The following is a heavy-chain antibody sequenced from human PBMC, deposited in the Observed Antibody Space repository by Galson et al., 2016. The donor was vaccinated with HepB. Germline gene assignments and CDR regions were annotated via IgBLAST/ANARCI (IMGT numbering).Heavy chain of an antibody. D-gene: IGHD3-10*01. CDR3: ARGKDKWYDYLIF. J-gene: IGHJ1*01. V-gene: IGHV3-53*01. CDR2: IYSGGST. CDR1: GFTASDTS. Sequence: SLRLSCAASGFTASDTSMTWVRQAPGKELEWISLIYSGGSTYYADSVKGRFTISRDDSKNMVYLQMNSLRVEDTAVYYCARGKDKWYDYLIFWGQGTLVTVSS.